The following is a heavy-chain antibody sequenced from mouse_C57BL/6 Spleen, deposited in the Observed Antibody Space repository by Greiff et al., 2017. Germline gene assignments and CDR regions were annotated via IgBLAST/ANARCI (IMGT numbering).Heavy chain of an antibody. CDR1: GYTFTSYW. CDR2: IDPSDSET. Sequence: VKLQQPGAELVRPGSSVKLSCKASGYTFTSYWMHWVKQRPIQGLEWIGNIDPSDSETHYNQKFKDKATLTVDKSSSTAYMLLSSLTSVDSAVYYCAREYRGYYAMDYWGQGTSVTVSS. CDR3: AREYRGYYAMDY. D-gene: IGHD5-1*01. J-gene: IGHJ4*01. V-gene: IGHV1-52*01.